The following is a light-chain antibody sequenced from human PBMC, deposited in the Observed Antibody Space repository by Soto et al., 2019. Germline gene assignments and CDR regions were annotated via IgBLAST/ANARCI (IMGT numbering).Light chain of an antibody. CDR1: QSISSYY. V-gene: IGKV3-20*01. CDR3: QQYARPPFT. J-gene: IGKJ3*01. CDR2: GES. Sequence: EIVLTQSPGTLSLSPGERATLSCRASQSISSYYLAWYQQKPGQAPRLLIYGESSRATGVPDRFSGSGSGTDFTITISRLEPEDFAVYYCQQYARPPFTFGPGTQVDFK.